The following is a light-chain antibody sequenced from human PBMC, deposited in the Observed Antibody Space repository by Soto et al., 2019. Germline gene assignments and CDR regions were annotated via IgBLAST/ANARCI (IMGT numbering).Light chain of an antibody. J-gene: IGLJ2*01. CDR2: DVS. CDR3: TSYTSSSTRGV. CDR1: SSDVGGYNY. Sequence: QSALTQPASVSGSPGQSITISCTGTSSDVGGYNYVSWYQQHPGKAPKLMIYDVSSRPSGVSNRFSGSKSGNTASLTISGLPAEDEGDYSCTSYTSSSTRGVFGGGTKVTVL. V-gene: IGLV2-14*03.